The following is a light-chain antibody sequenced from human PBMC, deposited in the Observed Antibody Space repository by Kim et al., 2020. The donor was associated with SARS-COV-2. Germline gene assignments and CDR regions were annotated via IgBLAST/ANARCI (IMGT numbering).Light chain of an antibody. Sequence: SSELTQDPAVSVDLGQTVRITCKGDSLRSYYATWYQQKPGQAPILVIYGKNNRHSGIPDRFSGSSSGNTASLTITGTQAGDEADYYCNSRDSNDNVVFGGGTQLTVL. CDR1: SLRSYY. CDR3: NSRDSNDNVV. V-gene: IGLV3-19*01. J-gene: IGLJ2*01. CDR2: GKN.